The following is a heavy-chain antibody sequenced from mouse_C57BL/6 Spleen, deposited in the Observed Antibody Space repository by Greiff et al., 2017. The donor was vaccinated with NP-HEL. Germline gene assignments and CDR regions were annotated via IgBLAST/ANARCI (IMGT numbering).Heavy chain of an antibody. CDR2: IDPENGDT. CDR3: TTVTRDFDY. D-gene: IGHD2-2*01. CDR1: GFNIKDDY. V-gene: IGHV14-4*01. Sequence: EVQLQESGAELVRPGASVKLSCTASGFNIKDDYMHWVKQRPEQGLEWIGWIDPENGDTEYASKFQGKATITADTSSNTAYLQLSSLTSEDTAVYYCTTVTRDFDYWGQGTTLTVSS. J-gene: IGHJ2*01.